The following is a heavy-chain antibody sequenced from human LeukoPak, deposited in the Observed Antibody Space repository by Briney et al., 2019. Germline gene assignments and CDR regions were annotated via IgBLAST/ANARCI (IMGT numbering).Heavy chain of an antibody. CDR3: ARRGKYYDFWSDPGFDY. Sequence: GGSLRLSCAASGFTFSNYWMSWVRQAPGKGLEWVVHIKQDGSEKYYVDSGKGRFTISRDNGKNSLYLQMNSLRAEDTAVYYCARRGKYYDFWSDPGFDYWGQGTLVTVSS. CDR1: GFTFSNYW. J-gene: IGHJ4*02. CDR2: IKQDGSEK. D-gene: IGHD3-3*01. V-gene: IGHV3-7*01.